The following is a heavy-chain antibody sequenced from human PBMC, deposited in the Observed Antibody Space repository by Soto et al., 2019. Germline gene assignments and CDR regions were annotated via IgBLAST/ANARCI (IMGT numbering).Heavy chain of an antibody. CDR1: GGSISSYY. Sequence: SETLSLTCTVSGGSISSYYWSWIRQPPGKGLEWIGYIYYSGSTNYNPSLKSRVTISVDTSKNQFSLKLSSVTAADTAVYYCARGANWFDPWGQGTLVTVSS. CDR2: IYYSGST. CDR3: ARGANWFDP. V-gene: IGHV4-59*01. J-gene: IGHJ5*02.